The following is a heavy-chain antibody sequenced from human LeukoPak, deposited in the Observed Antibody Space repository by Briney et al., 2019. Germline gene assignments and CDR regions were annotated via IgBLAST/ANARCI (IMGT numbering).Heavy chain of an antibody. CDR3: ARGSRYCSGGSCYASAYYYYYGMDV. Sequence: APVKVSCKASGYTFTSYDINWVRQATGQGLEWMGWMNPNSGNTGYAQKFQGRVTMTRNTSISTAYMELSSLRSEDTAVYYCARGSRYCSGGSCYASAYYYYYGMDVWGQGTTVTVSS. CDR1: GYTFTSYD. V-gene: IGHV1-8*01. CDR2: MNPNSGNT. D-gene: IGHD2-15*01. J-gene: IGHJ6*02.